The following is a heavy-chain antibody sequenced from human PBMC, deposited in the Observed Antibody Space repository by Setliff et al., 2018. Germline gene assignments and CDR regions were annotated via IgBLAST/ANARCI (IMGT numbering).Heavy chain of an antibody. CDR1: GFTFGHYN. CDR2: ISDTTNFI. Sequence: PGGSLRLSCTASGFTFGHYNMNWVRQAPGKGLEWVSSISDTTNFIYYADSVKGRFTISRDNSKNTLYLQMSSLRADDTAVYFCRLWLHETMRDYWGQGTLVTVSS. CDR3: RLWLHETMRDY. V-gene: IGHV3-21*04. J-gene: IGHJ4*02. D-gene: IGHD3-10*01.